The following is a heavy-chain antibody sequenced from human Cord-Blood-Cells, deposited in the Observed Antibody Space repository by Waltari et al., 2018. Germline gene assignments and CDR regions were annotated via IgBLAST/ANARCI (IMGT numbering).Heavy chain of an antibody. CDR3: ARQVPMVQGVIDY. CDR2: IYPGDSDT. CDR1: GYSVTSYW. V-gene: IGHV5-51*01. Sequence: EVHLVQSGAEVTKPGESLTISCKGPGYSVTSYWIGWVRQMPGKGLEWMGIIYPGDSDTRYSPSFQGQVTISADKSISTAYLQWSSLKASDTAMYYCARQVPMVQGVIDYWGQGTLVTVSS. J-gene: IGHJ4*02. D-gene: IGHD3-10*01.